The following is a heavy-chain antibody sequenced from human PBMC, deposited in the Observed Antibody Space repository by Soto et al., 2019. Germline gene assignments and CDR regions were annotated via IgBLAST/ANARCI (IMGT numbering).Heavy chain of an antibody. Sequence: GGSLRLSCAASGFTFSSYAMSWVRQAPGKELEWVSAISGSGGSTYYTDSEKGRFTIFRDNSKNTLYLQMNSLRAEDTAVYFCAKDSSKLEPDTGAFVIWGQGTMVTVSS. D-gene: IGHD1-1*01. CDR3: AKDSSKLEPDTGAFVI. J-gene: IGHJ3*02. CDR1: GFTFSSYA. CDR2: ISGSGGST. V-gene: IGHV3-23*01.